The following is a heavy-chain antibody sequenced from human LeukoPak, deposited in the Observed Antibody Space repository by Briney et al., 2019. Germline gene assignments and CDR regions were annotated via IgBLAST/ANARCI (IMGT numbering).Heavy chain of an antibody. J-gene: IGHJ4*02. D-gene: IGHD2-2*01. CDR3: ARDYCSSTSCLFDY. CDR1: GYTFTSYD. Sequence: ASVKVSCKASGYTFTSYDINWVRQATGQGLEWMGWMSPNSGDTGYAQKFQGRVTMTRDTSISTAYMDLSRLTSDDTAVYYCARDYCSSTSCLFDYWGQGTLVTVSS. CDR2: MSPNSGDT. V-gene: IGHV1-8*01.